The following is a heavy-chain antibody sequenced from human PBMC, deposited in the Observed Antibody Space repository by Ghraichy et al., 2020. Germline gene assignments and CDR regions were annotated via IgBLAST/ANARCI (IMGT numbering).Heavy chain of an antibody. Sequence: GGSLRLSCAASGFTFSNAWMSWVRQAPGKGLEWVGRIKSKTDGGTTDYAAPVKGRFTISRDDSKNTLYLQMNSLKTEDTAVYYCLTTYYYGSGSYYLFDYWGQGTLVTVSS. D-gene: IGHD3-10*01. V-gene: IGHV3-15*01. J-gene: IGHJ4*02. CDR2: IKSKTDGGTT. CDR3: LTTYYYGSGSYYLFDY. CDR1: GFTFSNAW.